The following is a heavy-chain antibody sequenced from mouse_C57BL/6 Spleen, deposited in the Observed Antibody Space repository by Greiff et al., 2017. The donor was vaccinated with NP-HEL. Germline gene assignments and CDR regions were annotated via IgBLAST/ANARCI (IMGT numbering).Heavy chain of an antibody. J-gene: IGHJ1*03. Sequence: VQLQQSGPELVKPGASVKISCKASGYSFTSYYIHWVKQRPGQGLEWIEWIYPGSGNTKYNEKFKGKATLTADTSSSTAYMQLSSLTSEDSAVYYCARGNYGYFDVWGTGTTVTVSS. V-gene: IGHV1-66*01. CDR3: ARGNYGYFDV. CDR2: IYPGSGNT. D-gene: IGHD2-1*01. CDR1: GYSFTSYY.